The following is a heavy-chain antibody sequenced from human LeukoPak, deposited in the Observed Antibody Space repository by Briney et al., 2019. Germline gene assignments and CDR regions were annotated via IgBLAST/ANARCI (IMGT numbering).Heavy chain of an antibody. D-gene: IGHD3-10*01. V-gene: IGHV3-30-3*01. J-gene: IGHJ6*02. CDR3: ARELLYYYGSGSYSYYYYYYGMDV. CDR2: ISYDGSNK. Sequence: GRSLRLSCAASGFTFSSYAMHWVRQAPGKGLEWVAVISYDGSNKYYADSVKGRFTISRDNSKDTLYLQMNSLRAEDTAVYYCARELLYYYGSGSYSYYYYYYGMDVWGQGTTVTVSS. CDR1: GFTFSSYA.